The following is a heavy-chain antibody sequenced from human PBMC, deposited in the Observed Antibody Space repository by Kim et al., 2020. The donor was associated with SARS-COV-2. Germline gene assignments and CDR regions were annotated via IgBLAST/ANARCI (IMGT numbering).Heavy chain of an antibody. D-gene: IGHD3-10*01. CDR1: GASISSSGYY. CDR3: ARLPGVFYNGAWYRGFSFDP. V-gene: IGHV4-39*07. Sequence: SETLSLTCTVSGASISSSGYYWAWIRQPPGKGLEWIGTIYFSGRSYYNPSLESRVTISLETSKNQISVSLTSVTAADTAVYFCARLPGVFYNGAWYRGFSFDPWGQGTLVTVTS. CDR2: IYFSGRS. J-gene: IGHJ5*02.